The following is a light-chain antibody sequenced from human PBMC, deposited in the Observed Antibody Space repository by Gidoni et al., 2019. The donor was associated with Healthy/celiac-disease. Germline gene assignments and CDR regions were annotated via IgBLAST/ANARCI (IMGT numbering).Light chain of an antibody. Sequence: DIHMTHSPSSLSVSVGDRVTITCRASQSISSYLNWYQQKPGKAPKLLIYDASSLQSGVPSRFSGSGSGTDFTLTISSLQPEDFATYYCQQSYSTPLTCGPGTKVDIK. CDR2: DAS. J-gene: IGKJ3*01. CDR3: QQSYSTPLT. CDR1: QSISSY. V-gene: IGKV1-39*01.